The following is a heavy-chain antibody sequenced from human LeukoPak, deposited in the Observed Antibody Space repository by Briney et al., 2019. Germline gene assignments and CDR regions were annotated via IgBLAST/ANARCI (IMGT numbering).Heavy chain of an antibody. CDR1: GGSISSYY. CDR2: IYYSGTT. Sequence: SETLSLTCTVSGGSISSYYWGWIRQPPGKGLEWIGYIYYSGTTNYNPSLKSRVTISVATSKNQFSLRLSSVTAADTAVYYCARRIALAGTVFDYWGQGILVTVSS. J-gene: IGHJ4*02. CDR3: ARRIALAGTVFDY. V-gene: IGHV4-59*08. D-gene: IGHD6-19*01.